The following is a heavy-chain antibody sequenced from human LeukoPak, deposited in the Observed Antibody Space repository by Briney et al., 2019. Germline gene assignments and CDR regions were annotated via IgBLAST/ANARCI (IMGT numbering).Heavy chain of an antibody. D-gene: IGHD6-19*01. Sequence: GGSLRLSCAASGFTFRTSAMSWVRQAPGKGLEYVSAISGNGGSTYYANSVKGRFTISRDNSKNTLYLQMGSLRAEDMAVYYCARAGYSSAWYAEYFQHWGQGTLVTVSS. V-gene: IGHV3-64*01. J-gene: IGHJ1*01. CDR2: ISGNGGST. CDR1: GFTFRTSA. CDR3: ARAGYSSAWYAEYFQH.